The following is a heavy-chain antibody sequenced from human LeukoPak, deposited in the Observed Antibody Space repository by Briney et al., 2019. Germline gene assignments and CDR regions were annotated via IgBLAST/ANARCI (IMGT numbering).Heavy chain of an antibody. Sequence: PGGSLRLSCVGSGFTFSNYGMSWVRQAPGKGLEWVSGINANGDSTYYADSVKGRFTISRDNAKNTLYLQMHSLRGEDTAAYYCAKRSLGWGQGTLVTVSS. V-gene: IGHV3-23*01. D-gene: IGHD3-10*01. CDR2: INANGDST. CDR3: AKRSLG. CDR1: GFTFSNYG. J-gene: IGHJ4*02.